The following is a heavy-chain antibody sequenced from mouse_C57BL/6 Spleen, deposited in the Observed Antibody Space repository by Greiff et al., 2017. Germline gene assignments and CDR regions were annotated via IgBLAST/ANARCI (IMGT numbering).Heavy chain of an antibody. Sequence: VQLQQSGAELVRPGTSVKVSCKASGYAFTTYLIEWVKQRPGQGLEWIGVINPGSGGTNYNEKFKGKATLTADKSSSTAYMQLSSLTSEDSAVYFCARWDDPWFAYWGQGTLVTVSA. CDR1: GYAFTTYL. CDR2: INPGSGGT. V-gene: IGHV1-54*01. CDR3: ARWDDPWFAY. D-gene: IGHD2-3*01. J-gene: IGHJ3*01.